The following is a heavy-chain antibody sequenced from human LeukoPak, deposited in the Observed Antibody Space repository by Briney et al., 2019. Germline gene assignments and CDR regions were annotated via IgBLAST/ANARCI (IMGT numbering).Heavy chain of an antibody. J-gene: IGHJ3*02. D-gene: IGHD6-19*01. CDR3: ARYGSGWYLNAFDI. Sequence: VASVKVSCKASGYTFTGYYMHWVRQAPGQGLEWMGWINPNSGGTNYAQKFQGRVTMTRDTSISTAYMELSRLRSDDTAVYYCARYGSGWYLNAFDIWGQGTMVTVSS. CDR1: GYTFTGYY. V-gene: IGHV1-2*02. CDR2: INPNSGGT.